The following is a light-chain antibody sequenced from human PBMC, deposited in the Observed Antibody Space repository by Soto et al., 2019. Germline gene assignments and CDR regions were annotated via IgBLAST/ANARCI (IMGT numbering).Light chain of an antibody. J-gene: IGKJ3*01. Sequence: ETVLTPSPGTLSLSPGERATVSCRASQSVGGSSLAWYQQRPGQAPRLLIYDTAKGATGIPDRFSGSGSGTDFTLTISRMEPADVVFYQVQQYQNSTVTFGLGKTVHIX. CDR2: DTA. CDR1: QSVGGSS. V-gene: IGKV3-20*01. CDR3: QQYQNSTVT.